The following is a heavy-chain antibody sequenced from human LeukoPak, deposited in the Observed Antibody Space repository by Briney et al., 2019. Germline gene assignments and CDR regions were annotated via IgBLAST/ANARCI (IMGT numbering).Heavy chain of an antibody. V-gene: IGHV3-20*03. CDR2: INWNGGST. J-gene: IGHJ3*02. D-gene: IGHD6-13*01. CDR3: ARSKGIAAAAGAFDI. Sequence: WIRQPPGKGLEWVSGINWNGGSTGYADSVKGRFTISRDNAKNSLYLQMNSLRAEDTALYYCARSKGIAAAAGAFDIWGQGTMVTVSS.